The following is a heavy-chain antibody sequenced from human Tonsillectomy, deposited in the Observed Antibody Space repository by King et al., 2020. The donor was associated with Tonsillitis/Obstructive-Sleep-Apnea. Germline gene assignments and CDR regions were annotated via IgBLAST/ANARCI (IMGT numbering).Heavy chain of an antibody. J-gene: IGHJ4*02. D-gene: IGHD3-22*01. CDR3: ARDAGGAVDYYDSSGYHGADY. CDR2: IIPILGIA. Sequence: VQLVESGAEVKKPGSSVKVSCKASGGTFSSYAISWVRQAPGQGLEWMGGIIPILGIANYAQKFQGRVTITADKSTSTAYMELSSLRSEDTAVYYCARDAGGAVDYYDSSGYHGADYWGQGTLVTVSS. V-gene: IGHV1-69*10. CDR1: GGTFSSYA.